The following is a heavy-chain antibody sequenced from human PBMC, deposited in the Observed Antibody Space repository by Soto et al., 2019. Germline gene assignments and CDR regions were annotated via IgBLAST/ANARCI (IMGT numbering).Heavy chain of an antibody. CDR2: IKSKTDGGKT. CDR3: TTDRNYDFWSGRY. J-gene: IGHJ4*02. D-gene: IGHD3-3*01. Sequence: GSLRLSSAGAGFSLSNASMSWVRQAPGKGLEWVGRIKSKTDGGKTDYAAPVKGRFTISRDDSKNTLYLQMNSLKTEDTAVYYWTTDRNYDFWSGRYWGQGTLVTV. V-gene: IGHV3-15*01. CDR1: GFSLSNAS.